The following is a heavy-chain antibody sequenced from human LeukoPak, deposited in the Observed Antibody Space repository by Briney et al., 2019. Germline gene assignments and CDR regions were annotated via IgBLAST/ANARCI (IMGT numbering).Heavy chain of an antibody. CDR2: IYYSGST. J-gene: IGHJ4*02. CDR3: GKTDIYFNPIDY. V-gene: IGHV4-31*03. CDR1: GGSISSGGYY. D-gene: IGHD3-9*01. Sequence: SETLSLTCTVSGGSISSGGYYWSWIRQHPGKGLEWIGYIYYSGSTYYNPSLKSRVTISVDTSKNQFSLKLSSVTAADTAIYYCGKTDIYFNPIDYWGPGSLVTVSS.